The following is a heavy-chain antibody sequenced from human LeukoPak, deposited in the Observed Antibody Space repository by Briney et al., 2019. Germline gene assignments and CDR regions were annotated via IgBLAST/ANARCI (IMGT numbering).Heavy chain of an antibody. CDR1: GFTFSDYY. Sequence: GGSLRLSCAASGFTFSDYYMSWIRQAPGKGLEWVSYISSSGSTIYYADSVKGRFTISRDNAKNSLYLQMNSLRAEDTAVYYCARSPVEDYVWGSYGTLKDWGQGTLVTVSS. CDR2: ISSSGSTI. D-gene: IGHD3-16*01. CDR3: ARSPVEDYVWGSYGTLKD. J-gene: IGHJ4*02. V-gene: IGHV3-11*01.